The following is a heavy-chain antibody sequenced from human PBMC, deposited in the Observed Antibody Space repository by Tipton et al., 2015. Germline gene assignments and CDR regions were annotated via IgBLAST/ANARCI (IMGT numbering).Heavy chain of an antibody. CDR2: IYYNGNT. Sequence: LRLSCTVSGDSIHKYYLTWIRQSPGKGLEWIGYIYYNGNTKYNPSLKGRVTILVDTSKNQFSLKVNSVTAADTAVYYCATLVDGYSRIPWGQGTRVTVSS. CDR1: GDSIHKYY. D-gene: IGHD5-24*01. V-gene: IGHV4-59*01. J-gene: IGHJ5*02. CDR3: ATLVDGYSRIP.